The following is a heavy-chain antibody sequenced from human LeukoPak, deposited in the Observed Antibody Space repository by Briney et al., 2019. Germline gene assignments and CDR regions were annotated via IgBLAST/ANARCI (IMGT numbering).Heavy chain of an antibody. V-gene: IGHV3-9*03. CDR1: GFTFDDYA. Sequence: PGGSLRLSCAASGFTFDDYAMHWVRQAPGKGLEWVSGISWNSGSIGYADSVKGRFTISRDNAKNSLYLQMNSLRAEDMALYYCAKPSGYDSSGESYFDYWGQGTLVTVSS. CDR2: ISWNSGSI. CDR3: AKPSGYDSSGESYFDY. D-gene: IGHD3-22*01. J-gene: IGHJ4*02.